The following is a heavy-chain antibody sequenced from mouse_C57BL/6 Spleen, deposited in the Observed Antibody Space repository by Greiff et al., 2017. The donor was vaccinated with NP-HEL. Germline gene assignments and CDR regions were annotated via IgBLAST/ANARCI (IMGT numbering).Heavy chain of an antibody. CDR2: IDPSDSYT. Sequence: QVQLQQPGAELVMPGASVKLSCKASGYTFTSYWMHWVKQRPGQGLERIGEIDPSDSYTNYNQKFKGKSTLTVDKSSSTAYMQLSSLTSEDSAVYYCARAYDGYPAWFAYWGQGTLVTVSA. CDR1: GYTFTSYW. J-gene: IGHJ3*01. D-gene: IGHD2-3*01. V-gene: IGHV1-69*01. CDR3: ARAYDGYPAWFAY.